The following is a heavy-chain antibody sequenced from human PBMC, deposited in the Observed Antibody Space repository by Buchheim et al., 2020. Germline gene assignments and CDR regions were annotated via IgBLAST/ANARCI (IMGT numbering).Heavy chain of an antibody. D-gene: IGHD3-10*01. J-gene: IGHJ4*02. Sequence: EVQVLESGGGLVQPGGSLRLSCAASGFTFSSCAMTWVRQALGKGLEWVSVISDSGAYTPYADSVKGRFTISRDNSKNTLYLQMNSLRAEDTAIYYCAFGGRVVLTPARWGQGTL. CDR3: AFGGRVVLTPAR. CDR2: ISDSGAYT. CDR1: GFTFSSCA. V-gene: IGHV3-23*01.